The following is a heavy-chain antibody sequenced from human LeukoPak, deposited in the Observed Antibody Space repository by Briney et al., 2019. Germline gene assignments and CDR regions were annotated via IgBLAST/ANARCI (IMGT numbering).Heavy chain of an antibody. Sequence: GGSLRLSCAASGFTFSNAWMSWVRQAPGKGLEWVGRIKSKTHGGTTDYAAPVNGRFTISRDDSKNTVLLQMNNLKTEDTAVYYCTTSPVPGIDYWGQGTLVTVSS. D-gene: IGHD4-17*01. CDR1: GFTFSNAW. CDR3: TTSPVPGIDY. CDR2: IKSKTHGGTT. V-gene: IGHV3-15*01. J-gene: IGHJ4*02.